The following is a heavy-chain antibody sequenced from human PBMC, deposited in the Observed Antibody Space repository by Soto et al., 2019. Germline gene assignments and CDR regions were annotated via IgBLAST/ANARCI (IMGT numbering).Heavy chain of an antibody. V-gene: IGHV4-34*01. D-gene: IGHD3-10*01. Sequence: PSETLSLTCAVYGGSFSGYYWSWIRQPPGKGLEWIGEINHSGSTNYNPSLKSRVTISVDTSKNQFSLKLSSVTAADTAVYYCAGYQRGYYGSGSYYYFDYWGQGTLVTVSS. CDR1: GGSFSGYY. CDR2: INHSGST. J-gene: IGHJ4*02. CDR3: AGYQRGYYGSGSYYYFDY.